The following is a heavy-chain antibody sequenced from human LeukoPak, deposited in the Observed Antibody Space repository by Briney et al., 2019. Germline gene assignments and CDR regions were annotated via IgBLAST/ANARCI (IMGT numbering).Heavy chain of an antibody. J-gene: IGHJ4*02. CDR1: GFTFSESA. V-gene: IGHV3-23*01. D-gene: IGHD5-24*01. CDR3: AKDPLRDGYNWEDY. CDR2: ISGSGGST. Sequence: GVSLRLSCAVSGFTFSESAMGWVRQAPGKGLEWVSAISGSGGSTYYADSVKGRFTISRDNSKNTLYLQMNSLRAEDTAVYYCAKDPLRDGYNWEDYWGQGTLVTVSS.